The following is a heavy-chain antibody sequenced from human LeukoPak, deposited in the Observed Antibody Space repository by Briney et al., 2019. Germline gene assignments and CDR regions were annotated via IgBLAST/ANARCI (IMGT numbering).Heavy chain of an antibody. Sequence: GGSLRLSCAAPGFTFSSYWMHWVRQVPGKGLVWVSRINSDGSRTSYADSVKGRFTISRDNAKNTLYLQMNSLGAEDTAVYYCGRDLLTYRGSYPDYWGQGTLVTVSS. CDR1: GFTFSSYW. CDR2: INSDGSRT. D-gene: IGHD1-26*01. J-gene: IGHJ4*02. CDR3: GRDLLTYRGSYPDY. V-gene: IGHV3-74*01.